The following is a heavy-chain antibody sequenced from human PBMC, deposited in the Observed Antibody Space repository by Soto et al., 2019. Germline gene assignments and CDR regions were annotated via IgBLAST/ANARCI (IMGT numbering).Heavy chain of an antibody. V-gene: IGHV1-18*01. CDR3: ARDRGSYALDY. J-gene: IGHJ4*02. CDR2: ISAYNGNT. Sequence: QVQLVQSGAEVKKPGASVKVSCKASGYTFTSYGISWVRQAPGQGLGWMGWISAYNGNTNYAPKIQGRVTMTNDAFTSPAYMELRRLRSDDTAVYCCARDRGSYALDYWGQGTLVTVSS. D-gene: IGHD1-26*01. CDR1: GYTFTSYG.